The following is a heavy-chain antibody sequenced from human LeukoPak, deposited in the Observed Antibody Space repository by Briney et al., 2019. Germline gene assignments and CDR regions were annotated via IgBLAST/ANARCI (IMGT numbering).Heavy chain of an antibody. D-gene: IGHD6-13*01. CDR1: GFTFSSYS. V-gene: IGHV3-48*01. Sequence: PGGSLRLSCAASGFTFSSYSMNWVRQAPGKGLEWVSYISSSSSTIYCADSVKGRFTISRDNAKNSLYLQMNSLRAEDTAVYYCARTGAGHIAAAGTTYDYWGQGTLVTVSS. J-gene: IGHJ4*02. CDR2: ISSSSSTI. CDR3: ARTGAGHIAAAGTTYDY.